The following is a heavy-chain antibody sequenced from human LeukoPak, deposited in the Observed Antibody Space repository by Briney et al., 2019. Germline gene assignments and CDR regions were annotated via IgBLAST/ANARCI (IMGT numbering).Heavy chain of an antibody. D-gene: IGHD6-6*01. CDR1: GFTFSSYG. J-gene: IGHJ4*02. V-gene: IGHV3-33*01. Sequence: GGSLRLSCAASGFTFSSYGMHWVRQAPGKGLEWVAVIWYDGSNKYYADSVKGRSTISRDNSKNTLYLQMNSLRAEDTAVYYCARDAHSSSSLFDYWGQGTLVTVSS. CDR3: ARDAHSSSSLFDY. CDR2: IWYDGSNK.